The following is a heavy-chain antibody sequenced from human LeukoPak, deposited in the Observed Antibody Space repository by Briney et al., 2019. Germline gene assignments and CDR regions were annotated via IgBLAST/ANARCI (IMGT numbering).Heavy chain of an antibody. CDR2: IYYSGST. D-gene: IGHD3-10*01. J-gene: IGHJ4*02. V-gene: IGHV4-59*11. Sequence: SETLSLTCTVSGGSISSHYWSWIRQPPGKTLEWIGYIYYSGSTNYNPSLRSRFTISVDSSKNQFSLKLSSVTAADTAVYYCARGSGQWGFDSWGQGTLVTVSS. CDR1: GGSISSHY. CDR3: ARGSGQWGFDS.